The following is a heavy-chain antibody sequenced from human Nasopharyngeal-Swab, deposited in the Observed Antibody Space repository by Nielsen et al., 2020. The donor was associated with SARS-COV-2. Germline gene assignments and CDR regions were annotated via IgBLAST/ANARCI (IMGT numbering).Heavy chain of an antibody. J-gene: IGHJ3*02. CDR1: GGSISSGGYY. Sequence: SQTLSLTCTVSGGSISSGGYYWSWIRHHPGKGLEWIGYLYYSGSTYYNPSLKSRVTISVDTSKNQFSLKLSSVTAADTAVYYCARARITMKVVVDAFDIWGQGTMVTVSS. CDR2: LYYSGST. CDR3: ARARITMKVVVDAFDI. V-gene: IGHV4-31*03. D-gene: IGHD3-22*01.